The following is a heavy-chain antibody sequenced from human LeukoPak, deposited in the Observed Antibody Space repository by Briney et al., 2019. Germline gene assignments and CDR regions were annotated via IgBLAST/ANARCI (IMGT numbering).Heavy chain of an antibody. D-gene: IGHD3-22*01. Sequence: GGSLRLSCAASGFTFSSYGIHWVRQAPGKGLEWVAFIRYDGSNKYYTDSVKGRFTISRDNSKNTLYLQMNSLRAEDTAVYYCARDRRINYDSSGYWVYYFDYWGQGTLVTVSS. J-gene: IGHJ4*02. CDR1: GFTFSSYG. CDR2: IRYDGSNK. V-gene: IGHV3-30*02. CDR3: ARDRRINYDSSGYWVYYFDY.